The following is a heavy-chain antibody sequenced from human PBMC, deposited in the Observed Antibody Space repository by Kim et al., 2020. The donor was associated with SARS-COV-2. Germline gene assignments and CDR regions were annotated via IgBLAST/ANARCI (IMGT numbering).Heavy chain of an antibody. CDR3: ARASVVRGVTSSDYFDY. V-gene: IGHV3-33*01. J-gene: IGHJ4*02. CDR1: GFTFSSYG. Sequence: GGSLRLSCAASGFTFSSYGMHWVRQAPGKGLEWVAVIWYDGSNKYYADSVKGRFTISRDNSKNTLYLQMNSLRADDTAVYYCARASVVRGVTSSDYFDYWGQGTLVTVSS. CDR2: IWYDGSNK. D-gene: IGHD3-10*01.